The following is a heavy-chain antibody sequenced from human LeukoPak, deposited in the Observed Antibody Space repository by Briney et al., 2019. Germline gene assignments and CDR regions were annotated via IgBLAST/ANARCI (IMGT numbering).Heavy chain of an antibody. J-gene: IGHJ5*02. Sequence: ASVKVSCKASGYTFTSYGISWVRQAPGQGLEWMGWISAYNGNTNYAQKLQGRVTMTTVTSTSTAYMELRSLRSDDTAVYYCARDTVGCSSSWYGPWGQGTLVTVSS. CDR3: ARDTVGCSSSWYGP. CDR1: GYTFTSYG. D-gene: IGHD6-13*01. V-gene: IGHV1-18*04. CDR2: ISAYNGNT.